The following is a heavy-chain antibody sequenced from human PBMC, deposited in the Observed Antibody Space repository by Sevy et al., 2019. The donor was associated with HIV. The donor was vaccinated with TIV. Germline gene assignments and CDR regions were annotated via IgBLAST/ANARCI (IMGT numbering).Heavy chain of an antibody. J-gene: IGHJ4*02. V-gene: IGHV4-59*12. CDR2: TSYSGTT. D-gene: IGHD2-2*02. CDR3: ARLRWDVVDAPGATPGCYFDS. CDR1: GDSINNYY. Sequence: LETLSLSCSVSGDSINNYYWSWIRQPPGKGLEWIGYTSYSGTTNYSPSLKSRVDISVDTSMHHFSLKINSVTAADTAVYYCARLRWDVVDAPGATPGCYFDSWGQGILVTVSS.